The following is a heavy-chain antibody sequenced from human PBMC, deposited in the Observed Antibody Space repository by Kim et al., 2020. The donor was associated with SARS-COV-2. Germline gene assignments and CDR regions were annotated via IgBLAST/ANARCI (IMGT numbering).Heavy chain of an antibody. CDR3: AREVPRTGIGY. J-gene: IGHJ4*02. CDR2: T. D-gene: IGHD7-27*01. V-gene: IGHV6-1*01. Sequence: TDYAVSVKSRITSNPDTSKNQFSLQLNSVTPEDTAVYYCAREVPRTGIGYWGQGTLVTVSS.